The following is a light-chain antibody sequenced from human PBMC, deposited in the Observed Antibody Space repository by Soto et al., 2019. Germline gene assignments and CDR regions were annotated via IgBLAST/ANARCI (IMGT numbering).Light chain of an antibody. Sequence: DIQMTQAPSSLSASVGDRVTITCRALQSIGSYLNWYQHKPGRAPKVLIFAASSLQSEVPSRFSGSGSGAESTLTISNLQPEDFATYYCQQSYTTPRTFGQGTMLEIK. V-gene: IGKV1-39*01. CDR2: AAS. J-gene: IGKJ2*01. CDR3: QQSYTTPRT. CDR1: QSIGSY.